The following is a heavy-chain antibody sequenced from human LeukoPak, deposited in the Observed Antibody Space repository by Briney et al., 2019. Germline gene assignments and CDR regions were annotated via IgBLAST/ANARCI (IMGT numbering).Heavy chain of an antibody. CDR3: AKALAAAADFDY. Sequence: QAGGSLRLSCAASGFTFSNYAMNWVRQAPGKGLEWVSGISGSGGSTYYADSVKGRFTISRDNSKNTLYLQMNSLRAEDTAVYYCAKALAAAADFDYWGQGTLVTVSS. J-gene: IGHJ4*02. CDR1: GFTFSNYA. CDR2: ISGSGGST. V-gene: IGHV3-23*01. D-gene: IGHD6-13*01.